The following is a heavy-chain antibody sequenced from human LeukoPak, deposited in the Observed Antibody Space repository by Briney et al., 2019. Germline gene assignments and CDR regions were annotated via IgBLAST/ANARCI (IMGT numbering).Heavy chain of an antibody. CDR1: GFSFSSYS. Sequence: GGSLRLSCAASGFSFSSYSMNWVRQTPGKGLEWLSYISSGGTSTYYAASVEGRFTISRDNSRNTVYLQMNSLRVEDTAIYYCAKQKGPGITGYDAFDIWGQGTMVTVSS. CDR2: ISSGGTST. CDR3: AKQKGPGITGYDAFDI. V-gene: IGHV3-23*01. J-gene: IGHJ3*02. D-gene: IGHD1-20*01.